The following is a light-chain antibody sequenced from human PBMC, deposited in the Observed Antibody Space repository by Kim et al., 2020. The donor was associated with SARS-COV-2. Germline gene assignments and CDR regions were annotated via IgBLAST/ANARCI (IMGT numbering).Light chain of an antibody. CDR1: SFNVGAGQN. CDR2: ANT. V-gene: IGLV1-40*01. CDR3: LSFDNNLSGWV. J-gene: IGLJ3*02. Sequence: RVTMSCTGNSFNVGAGQNVNWYQQLPGSVPKLLIYANTIRPSGVPDRFSGSKSGSSASLAITGLRAEDEADYYCLSFDNNLSGWVFGGGTQLTVL.